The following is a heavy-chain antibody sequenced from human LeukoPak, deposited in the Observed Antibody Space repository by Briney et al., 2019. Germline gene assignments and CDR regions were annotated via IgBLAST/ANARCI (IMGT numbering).Heavy chain of an antibody. J-gene: IGHJ4*02. CDR2: IYYSGST. D-gene: IGHD6-13*01. CDR3: ARHRSSWYLSSFDY. CDR1: GGSINNYY. V-gene: IGHV4-39*01. Sequence: SETLSLTCTVSGGSINNYYWSWIRQPPGKGLEWIGSIYYSGSTFYNPSLRSRVTISIDTSKNHFSLKLSSVTAADTAVYYCARHRSSWYLSSFDYWGQGTLVTVSS.